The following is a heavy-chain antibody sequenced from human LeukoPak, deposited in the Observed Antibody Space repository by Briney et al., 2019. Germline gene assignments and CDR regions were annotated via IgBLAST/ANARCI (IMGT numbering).Heavy chain of an antibody. CDR3: ARSSRGVIGLLDY. D-gene: IGHD3-10*01. Sequence: GASAKVSCKASGYTFSDYTINWVRQAPGQGLEWVGWINTNTGDPIYARGFKGRFVLSVDKSVNTAYLEIASLKNEDNAVYYCARSSRGVIGLLDYWGQGTLVTVSS. CDR1: GYTFSDYT. V-gene: IGHV7-4-1*01. J-gene: IGHJ4*02. CDR2: INTNTGDP.